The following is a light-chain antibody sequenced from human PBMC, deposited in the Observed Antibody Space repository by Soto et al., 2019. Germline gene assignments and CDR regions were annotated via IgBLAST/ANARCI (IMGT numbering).Light chain of an antibody. CDR1: SSNIGSNT. V-gene: IGLV1-44*01. CDR3: AAWDDSLNGVV. CDR2: SNN. J-gene: IGLJ2*01. Sequence: QSVLTQPPSASGTPGQRVTIYCSGSSSNIGSNTVNWYQQVPRTAPKLLIYSNNQRPSGVPDRFSGSKSGTSVSLAISGLQSEDEADYYCAAWDDSLNGVVLGVGTKLTVL.